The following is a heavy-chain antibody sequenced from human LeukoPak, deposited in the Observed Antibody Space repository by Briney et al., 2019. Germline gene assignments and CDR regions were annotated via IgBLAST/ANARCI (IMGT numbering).Heavy chain of an antibody. D-gene: IGHD2-21*02. Sequence: ASVKVSCKASGYTFTNYFIHWVRQAPGQGLEWMGIINPRGGSTGYAQKFQGRITMTTDMSTRTVYMELSSLESEDTAVYYCARRDCVGDGYSNWFDPWGQGTLVTVSS. CDR2: INPRGGST. CDR1: GYTFTNYF. V-gene: IGHV1-46*01. J-gene: IGHJ5*02. CDR3: ARRDCVGDGYSNWFDP.